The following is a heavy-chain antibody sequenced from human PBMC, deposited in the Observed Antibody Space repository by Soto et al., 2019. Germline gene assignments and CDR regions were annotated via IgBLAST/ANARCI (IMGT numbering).Heavy chain of an antibody. CDR2: ISGSGGST. D-gene: IGHD6-13*01. CDR1: GFTFSNYA. J-gene: IGHJ4*02. Sequence: EVQLLESGGGLVQPGGSLRLSCAASGFTFSNYAMRWVRQAPGKGLEWVSAISGSGGSTYYAYSVKGRFTISRDNSKNTLYLQMNSLRAEDTAVYYCARRGPGTYFDYWGQGTLVTVSS. CDR3: ARRGPGTYFDY. V-gene: IGHV3-23*01.